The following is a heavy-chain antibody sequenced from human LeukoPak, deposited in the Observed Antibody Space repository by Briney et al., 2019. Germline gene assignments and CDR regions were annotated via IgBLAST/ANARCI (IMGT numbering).Heavy chain of an antibody. CDR2: IIPIFGTA. Sequence: SVKVSCKASGGTFSSYAMSWVRQAPGQGLEWMGGIIPIFGTANYAQKFQGRVTITADKSTSTAYMELSSLRSEDTAVYYCARDKGYSYGTDAFDIWGQGTMVTVSS. CDR3: ARDKGYSYGTDAFDI. V-gene: IGHV1-69*06. CDR1: GGTFSSYA. J-gene: IGHJ3*02. D-gene: IGHD5-18*01.